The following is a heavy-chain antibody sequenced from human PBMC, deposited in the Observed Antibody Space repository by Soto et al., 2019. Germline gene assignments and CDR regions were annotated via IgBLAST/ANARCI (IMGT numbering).Heavy chain of an antibody. Sequence: SETLSLTCTVSGGSISSYYWSWIRQPPGKGLEWIGYIYYSGSTNYNPSLKSRVTISVDTSKNQFSLKLSSVTAADTAVYYCARGNKGEWLREYYYYYYYMDVWGKGTTVTVSS. CDR3: ARGNKGEWLREYYYYYYYMDV. V-gene: IGHV4-59*01. J-gene: IGHJ6*03. CDR1: GGSISSYY. CDR2: IYYSGST. D-gene: IGHD5-12*01.